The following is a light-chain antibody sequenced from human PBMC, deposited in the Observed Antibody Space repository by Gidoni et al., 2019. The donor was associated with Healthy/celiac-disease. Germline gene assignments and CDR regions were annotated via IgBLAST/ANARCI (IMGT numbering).Light chain of an antibody. CDR2: LGS. CDR3: MQALQTRT. V-gene: IGKV2-28*01. J-gene: IGKJ4*01. Sequence: DIVMTQSPLSLPVTPGEPASTSCRSSQSLLHSNGYNYLDWYLQKPGQSPQLLIYLGSNRASGVPDRFSGSGSGTDFTLKISRVEAEDVGVYYCMQALQTRTFGGGTKVEIK. CDR1: QSLLHSNGYNY.